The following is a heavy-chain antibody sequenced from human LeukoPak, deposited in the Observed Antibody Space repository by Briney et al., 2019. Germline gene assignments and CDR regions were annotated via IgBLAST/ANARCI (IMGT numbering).Heavy chain of an antibody. D-gene: IGHD2-2*01. CDR1: GGSISSYY. CDR3: ARHVPGAAAITSFDY. V-gene: IGHV4-59*08. J-gene: IGHJ4*02. CDR2: IYYSGST. Sequence: SETLSLTCTVSGGSISSYYWSWIRQPPGKGLEWIGYIYYSGSTNYNPSLKSRVTISVDTSKNQFSLKLSSVTAADTAVYYCARHVPGAAAITSFDYWGQGTLVTVSS.